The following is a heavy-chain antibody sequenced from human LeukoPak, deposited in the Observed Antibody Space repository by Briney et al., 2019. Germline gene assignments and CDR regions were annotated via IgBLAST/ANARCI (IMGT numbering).Heavy chain of an antibody. Sequence: SETLSLTCAVYGGSFSGYYWSWIRQPPGKGLEWIGEINHSGSTNYNPSLKSRVTISVDTSKNQFSLKLSSVTAADTAVYYCVRPDDNSFDFWGQGTMVTVSS. J-gene: IGHJ3*01. CDR1: GGSFSGYY. D-gene: IGHD3-9*01. CDR2: INHSGST. CDR3: VRPDDNSFDF. V-gene: IGHV4-34*01.